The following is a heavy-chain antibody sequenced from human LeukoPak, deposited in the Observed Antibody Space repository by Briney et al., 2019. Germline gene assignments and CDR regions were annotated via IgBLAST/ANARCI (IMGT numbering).Heavy chain of an antibody. D-gene: IGHD2-15*01. Sequence: NPSETLSLTCTVSGGSISSYYWSWIRPPPGKGLECIGHIYYSGNTNYNPSPKSRVHISVDTSKNQFSLKLSSVTAADTAVYYCTRDDGGLDYWGQGTLVTVSS. V-gene: IGHV4-59*01. J-gene: IGHJ4*02. CDR2: IYYSGNT. CDR3: TRDDGGLDY. CDR1: GGSISSYY.